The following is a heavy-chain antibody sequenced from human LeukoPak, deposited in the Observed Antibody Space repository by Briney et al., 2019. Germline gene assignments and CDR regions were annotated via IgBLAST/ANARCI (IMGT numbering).Heavy chain of an antibody. D-gene: IGHD3-22*01. V-gene: IGHV6-1*01. Sequence: SQTLSLTFAISGDSVSSNSAAWNWIRQSPSRGLEWLGRTYYRSKWYNDYAVSVKSRITINPDASKNQFSLQLRSVTPEDTAVYYCARGYYYDSSGYRALGSKWGQGTLVTVSS. CDR1: GDSVSSNSAA. J-gene: IGHJ4*02. CDR3: ARGYYYDSSGYRALGSK. CDR2: TYYRSKWYN.